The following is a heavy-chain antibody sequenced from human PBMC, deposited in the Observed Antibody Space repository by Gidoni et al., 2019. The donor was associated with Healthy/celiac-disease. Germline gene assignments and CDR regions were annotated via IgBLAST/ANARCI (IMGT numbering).Heavy chain of an antibody. Sequence: QVQLQQWGAGLLQPSETLSLTCAVSGGSFRCYYLRWIRQPPGKGLEWIGEINHSGSTNYNPSLKSRVTISVETSKNQFSRKMSSVTAADTAVYYCALPYCSGGSCQNGFFRTLGYWGQGTLVTVSS. V-gene: IGHV4-34*01. CDR2: INHSGST. D-gene: IGHD2-15*01. J-gene: IGHJ4*02. CDR1: GGSFRCYY. CDR3: ALPYCSGGSCQNGFFRTLGY.